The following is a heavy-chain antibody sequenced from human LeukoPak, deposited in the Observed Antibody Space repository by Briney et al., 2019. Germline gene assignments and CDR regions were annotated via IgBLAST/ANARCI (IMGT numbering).Heavy chain of an antibody. CDR2: IIPIFGTA. V-gene: IGHV1-69*01. CDR1: GGTFSSYA. CDR3: AREGDCSGGSCPYWYFDL. Sequence: ASVKVSCKASGGTFSSYAISWVRQAPGQGLEWMGGIIPIFGTANYAQKFQDRVTITADESTSTAYMELSSLRSEDTAVYYCAREGDCSGGSCPYWYFDLWGRGTLVTVSS. D-gene: IGHD2-15*01. J-gene: IGHJ2*01.